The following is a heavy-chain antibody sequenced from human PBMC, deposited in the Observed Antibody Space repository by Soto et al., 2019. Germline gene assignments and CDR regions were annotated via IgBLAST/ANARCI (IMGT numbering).Heavy chain of an antibody. J-gene: IGHJ3*02. CDR3: ARYKKLVDAFDI. V-gene: IGHV4-59*08. Sequence: SGSLSLTCTVSGGSISSYFGGWTRQPPGKGLEWIGYIYYSGSTNYNPSLKSRVTISVDTSKNQFSLKLSSVTAADTAVYYCARYKKLVDAFDIWGQGTMVTVSS. CDR2: IYYSGST. D-gene: IGHD6-13*01. CDR1: GGSISSYF.